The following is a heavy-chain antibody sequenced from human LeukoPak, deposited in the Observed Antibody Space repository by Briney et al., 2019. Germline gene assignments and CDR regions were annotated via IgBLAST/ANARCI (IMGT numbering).Heavy chain of an antibody. CDR2: IWYDGSNK. J-gene: IGHJ6*04. Sequence: GRSLRLSCAASGFTFSSYGMHWVRQAPGKGLEWVAVIWYDGSNKYYADSVKGRFTISRDSSKNTLYLQMNSLRAEDTAVYYCAREGQTYYYGSGSPTDYGMDVWGKGTTVTVSS. CDR1: GFTFSSYG. CDR3: AREGQTYYYGSGSPTDYGMDV. D-gene: IGHD3-10*01. V-gene: IGHV3-33*01.